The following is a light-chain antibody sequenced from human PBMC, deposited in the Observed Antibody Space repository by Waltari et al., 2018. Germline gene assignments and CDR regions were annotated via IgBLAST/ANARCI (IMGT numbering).Light chain of an antibody. CDR1: SSNIGSNF. Sequence: QSVLTQPPSASGTPGQRVTISCSGSSSNIGSNFVCWYQHRPGTAPKLLIYRNDQRPSGVPDRFAGSRSGTSASLAISGLRSEDEADYYCAAWDDSLTVRFGGGTKLTVL. CDR2: RND. J-gene: IGLJ3*02. V-gene: IGLV1-47*01. CDR3: AAWDDSLTVR.